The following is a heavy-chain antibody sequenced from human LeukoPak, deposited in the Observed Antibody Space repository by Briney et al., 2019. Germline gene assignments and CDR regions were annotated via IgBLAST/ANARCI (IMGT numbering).Heavy chain of an antibody. Sequence: SETLSLTCTVSGGSISSSSYYWGWIRQPPGRGLEWIGSIYYSGSTYYNPSLKSRVTISVDTSKNQFSLKLSSVTAADTAVYYCARDQYSSSREIYYFDYWGQGTLVTVSS. CDR3: ARDQYSSSREIYYFDY. CDR2: IYYSGST. CDR1: GGSISSSSYY. V-gene: IGHV4-39*07. D-gene: IGHD6-13*01. J-gene: IGHJ4*02.